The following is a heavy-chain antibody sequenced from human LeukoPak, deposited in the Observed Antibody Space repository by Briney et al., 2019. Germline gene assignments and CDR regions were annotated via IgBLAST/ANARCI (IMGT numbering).Heavy chain of an antibody. J-gene: IGHJ1*01. V-gene: IGHV3-74*01. CDR3: AGAPAEIGGYYPEYFRH. CDR2: IKSDGST. CDR1: GFTFSRYW. Sequence: GGSLRLSCAASGFTFSRYWMHWVRQAPGKGLVWVSRIKSDGSTNYADSVKGRFTISRDNAKNTVSLQMNSLRAEDTGVYYCAGAPAEIGGYYPEYFRHWGQGTLVTVSS. D-gene: IGHD3-22*01.